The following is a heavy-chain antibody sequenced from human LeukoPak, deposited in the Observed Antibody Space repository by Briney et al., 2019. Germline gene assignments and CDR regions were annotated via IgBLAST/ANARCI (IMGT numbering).Heavy chain of an antibody. CDR1: GFIFNKFA. CDR3: AKGSAKWELYDC. Sequence: GGCLRLSCAVSGFIFNKFAMRWVRQAPGKGLEWVSAIDGSGSHTFYTDSVKGRFTISRDNSRNILYLQMNSLGAEDTAVYYCAKGSAKWELYDCWGQGTLVTVSS. J-gene: IGHJ4*02. V-gene: IGHV3-23*05. D-gene: IGHD4-23*01. CDR2: IDGSGSHT.